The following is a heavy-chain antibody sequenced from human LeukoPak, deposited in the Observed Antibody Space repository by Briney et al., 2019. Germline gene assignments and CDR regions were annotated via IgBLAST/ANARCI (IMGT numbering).Heavy chain of an antibody. CDR3: ARDLGWRSGDYTHY. CDR2: TSYDGRNH. V-gene: IGHV3-33*01. J-gene: IGHJ4*02. Sequence: GRSLRQSCAASGFTFRSYGMHWVRQAPGEGLEWVAVTSYDGRNHYYADSVKGRFTIYRHNSKNKLYLQMNSLRAEDTAFYYCARDLGWRSGDYTHYWGQGGHVSVSS. D-gene: IGHD3-3*01. CDR1: GFTFRSYG.